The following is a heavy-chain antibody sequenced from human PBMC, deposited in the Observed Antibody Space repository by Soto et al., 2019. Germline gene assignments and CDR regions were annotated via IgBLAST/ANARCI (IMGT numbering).Heavy chain of an antibody. CDR3: ANGGPTVTRRFDY. CDR2: ITPIFDTT. CDR1: GGGFSTYA. J-gene: IGHJ4*02. V-gene: IGHV1-69*13. D-gene: IGHD4-17*01. Sequence: SVKVSCKASGGGFSTYAITWVRQAPGQGLEWMGGITPIFDTTNYAQKFQGRVTITADESTTTVHMELTSLTSEDTAVYYCANGGPTVTRRFDYWGQGTLVTVSS.